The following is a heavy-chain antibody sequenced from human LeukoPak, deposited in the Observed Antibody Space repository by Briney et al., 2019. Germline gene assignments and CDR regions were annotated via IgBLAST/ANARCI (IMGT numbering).Heavy chain of an antibody. Sequence: SETLSLTCAVYGGSFSGYYWSWIRQPPGKGLEWIGEINHSGSTNYNPSLKSRVTISVDTSKNQFSLKLSSVTAADTAVYYCARDAGRGLRWSHFDYWGQGTLVTVSS. CDR3: ARDAGRGLRWSHFDY. CDR1: GGSFSGYY. CDR2: INHSGST. D-gene: IGHD4-23*01. J-gene: IGHJ4*02. V-gene: IGHV4-34*01.